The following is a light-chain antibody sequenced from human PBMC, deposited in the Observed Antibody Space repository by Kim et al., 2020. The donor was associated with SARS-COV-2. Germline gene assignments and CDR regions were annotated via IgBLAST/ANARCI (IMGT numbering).Light chain of an antibody. CDR1: SLRSDY. J-gene: IGLJ2*01. CDR2: GKN. Sequence: VALGQTVRITCQGDSLRSDYATWYQQKPGQAPIVVIDGKNNRPSGIPDRFSGSSSGDTVSLTITGTQAGDEADYYCNSRGSNDNVLFGGGTKLTVL. CDR3: NSRGSNDNVL. V-gene: IGLV3-19*01.